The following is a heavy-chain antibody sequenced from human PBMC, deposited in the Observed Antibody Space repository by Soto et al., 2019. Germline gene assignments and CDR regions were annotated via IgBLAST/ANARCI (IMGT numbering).Heavy chain of an antibody. V-gene: IGHV1-69*13. J-gene: IGHJ5*02. CDR3: ARGATVTTDTNWFDP. CDR1: GGTFSSYA. Sequence: SVKVSCKASGGTFSSYAISWVRQAPGQGLEWMGGIIPIFGTANYAQKFQGRVTITADESTSTAYMELSSLRSEDTAVYYCARGATVTTDTNWFDPWGQGTLVTVSS. CDR2: IIPIFGTA. D-gene: IGHD4-17*01.